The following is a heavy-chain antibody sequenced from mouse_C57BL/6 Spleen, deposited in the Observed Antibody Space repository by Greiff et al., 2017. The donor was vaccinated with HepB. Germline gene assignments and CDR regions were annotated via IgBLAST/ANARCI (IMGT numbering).Heavy chain of an antibody. V-gene: IGHV14-2*01. D-gene: IGHD1-1*01. CDR2: IDPEDGET. CDR3: ASDYGSSYVGFAY. CDR1: GFNIKDYY. Sequence: VHVKQSGAELVKPGASVKLSCTASGFNIKDYYMHWVKQRTEQGLEWIGRIDPEDGETKYAPKFQGKATITADTSSNTAYLQLSSLTSEDTAVYYCASDYGSSYVGFAYWGQGTLVTVSA. J-gene: IGHJ3*01.